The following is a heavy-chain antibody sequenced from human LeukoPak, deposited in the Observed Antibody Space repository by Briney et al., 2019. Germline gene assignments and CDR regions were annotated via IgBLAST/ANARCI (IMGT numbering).Heavy chain of an antibody. Sequence: ASVKVSCKASGYTFSSYAMHWVRQAPGQRLEWMGWINAGNGNTKYSQDFQGRVTITRDTSASTAYMELSSLRSEDMAVYYCARARLGSSSSFWFDPWGQGTLVTVSS. CDR2: INAGNGNT. D-gene: IGHD6-6*01. CDR1: GYTFSSYA. V-gene: IGHV1-3*03. J-gene: IGHJ5*02. CDR3: ARARLGSSSSFWFDP.